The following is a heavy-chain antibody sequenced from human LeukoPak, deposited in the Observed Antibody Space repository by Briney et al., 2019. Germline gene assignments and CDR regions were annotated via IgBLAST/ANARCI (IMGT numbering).Heavy chain of an antibody. CDR1: GFTFSSYW. CDR2: INGDGSST. J-gene: IGHJ4*02. D-gene: IGHD5-12*01. Sequence: GGSLRLSCAASGFTFSSYWMHWVRQAPGKGLVWVSRINGDGSSTNYADSMKGRFTISRDNAKKALYLQMNSLGVADTAVYYCAVKGGYNDWDAPFDYWGRGTPVTVSS. CDR3: AVKGGYNDWDAPFDY. V-gene: IGHV3-74*01.